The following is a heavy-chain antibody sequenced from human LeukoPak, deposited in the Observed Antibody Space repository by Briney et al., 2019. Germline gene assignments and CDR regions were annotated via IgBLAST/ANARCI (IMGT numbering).Heavy chain of an antibody. J-gene: IGHJ4*02. CDR3: ARVRGSSPFIDY. V-gene: IGHV4-59*08. Sequence: SETLSLTCTVSGGSISSHYWSWIRQSPGKGLEWIGYIYYSGSTNYNPSLKSRVTISVDTSKNQFSLKLSSVTAADTAVYYCARVRGSSPFIDYWGQGTLVTVSS. CDR2: IYYSGST. CDR1: GGSISSHY. D-gene: IGHD6-13*01.